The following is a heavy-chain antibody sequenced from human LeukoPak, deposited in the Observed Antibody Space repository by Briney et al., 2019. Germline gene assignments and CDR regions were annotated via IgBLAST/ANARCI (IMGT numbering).Heavy chain of an antibody. CDR2: INWNGGST. CDR3: ARDYQDYDGSGSYLFGAFDI. Sequence: GGSLRLSCAASGFTFDDYGMSWVRQAPGKGLEWVSGINWNGGSTGYADSVKGRFTISRDNAKNSLYLQMNSLRAEDTALYYCARDYQDYDGSGSYLFGAFDIWGQGTTVSVSS. D-gene: IGHD3-10*01. J-gene: IGHJ3*02. V-gene: IGHV3-20*04. CDR1: GFTFDDYG.